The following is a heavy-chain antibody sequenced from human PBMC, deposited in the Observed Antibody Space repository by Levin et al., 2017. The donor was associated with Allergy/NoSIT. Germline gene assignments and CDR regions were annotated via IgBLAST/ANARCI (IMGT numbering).Heavy chain of an antibody. CDR1: GYTLTELS. CDR3: ATAARGVVVVGWTRKSYFGLDL. Sequence: GESLKISCKVSGYTLTELSIHWVRQAPGKGLEWMGGFDPEDGETVYAQKFQGRVTMTEDTSTDTAYMELSSLRSEDTAVYHCATAARGVVVVGWTRKSYFGLDLWGQGTTVSVSS. CDR2: FDPEDGET. D-gene: IGHD2-15*01. V-gene: IGHV1-24*01. J-gene: IGHJ6*02.